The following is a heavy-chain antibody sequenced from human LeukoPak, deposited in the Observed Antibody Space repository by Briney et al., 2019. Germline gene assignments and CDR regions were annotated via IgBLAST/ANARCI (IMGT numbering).Heavy chain of an antibody. Sequence: PGGSLRLSCAASGFTFRIFAVHWVRQAPGKGLEWVSYISVDGKTKYYADSVKGRFTMSRDNAKKSLYLQMNSLRDEDTAVYYCARDNTLHLWSDLDYWGQGTLVTVSS. CDR3: ARDNTLHLWSDLDY. V-gene: IGHV3-48*02. J-gene: IGHJ4*02. D-gene: IGHD5-18*01. CDR2: ISVDGKTK. CDR1: GFTFRIFA.